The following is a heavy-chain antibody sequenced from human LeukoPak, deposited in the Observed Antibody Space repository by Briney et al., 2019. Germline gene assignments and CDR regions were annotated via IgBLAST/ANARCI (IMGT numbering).Heavy chain of an antibody. CDR2: INHSGSS. J-gene: IGHJ4*02. V-gene: IGHV4-34*01. Sequence: SETLSLTCAVYGGSFSGYYWTWIRQPPGKGLEWIGEINHSGSSNYNPSLKSRVTISVDTSKNQFSLKLSSVTAADTAVYYCARGALAAAAGTPEFDYWGQGTLVTVSS. CDR1: GGSFSGYY. CDR3: ARGALAAAAGTPEFDY. D-gene: IGHD6-13*01.